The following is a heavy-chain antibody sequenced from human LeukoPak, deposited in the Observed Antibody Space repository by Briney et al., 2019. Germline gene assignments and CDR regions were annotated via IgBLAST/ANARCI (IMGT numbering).Heavy chain of an antibody. CDR2: ISAYNGNT. D-gene: IGHD5-12*01. CDR1: GYTFISFG. J-gene: IGHJ4*02. V-gene: IGHV1-18*01. CDR3: ARDEDRGDISHGY. Sequence: APVKVSFKASGYTFISFGITWVRQAPGQGLEWMGWISAYNGNTNYAQKLQGRVTMTTDTSTSTAYMELRSLRSDDTAVYYCARDEDRGDISHGYWGQGTLVTVSS.